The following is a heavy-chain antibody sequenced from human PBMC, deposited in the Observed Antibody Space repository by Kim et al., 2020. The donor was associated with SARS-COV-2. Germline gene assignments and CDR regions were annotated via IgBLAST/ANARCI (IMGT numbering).Heavy chain of an antibody. CDR3: ARENPQGVTTVTTDYYYGMDV. CDR1: GYTFTSYD. V-gene: IGHV1-8*01. CDR2: MNPNSGNT. D-gene: IGHD4-17*01. J-gene: IGHJ6*01. Sequence: ASVKVSCKASGYTFTSYDINWVRQATGQGLEWMGWMNPNSGNTGYAQKFQGRVTMTRNTSISTAYMELSSLRSEDTAVYYCARENPQGVTTVTTDYYYGMDVWGQGTTVTVSS.